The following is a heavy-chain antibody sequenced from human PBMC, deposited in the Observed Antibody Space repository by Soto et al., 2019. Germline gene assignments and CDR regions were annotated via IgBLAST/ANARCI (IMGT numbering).Heavy chain of an antibody. V-gene: IGHV4-30-2*01. D-gene: IGHD3-22*01. CDR3: ARDSRSGYYLDY. J-gene: IGHJ4*02. CDR1: GDSISSGGYS. Sequence: QLQLQESGSGLVKPSQTLSLTCAVSGDSISSGGYSWNWIRQPPGKGLEWIGYIYHSGGTDYNPSLKSRVTITVDSSTNQFSLKLSSVTAADTAVYYCARDSRSGYYLDYWGQGTLVTFSS. CDR2: IYHSGGT.